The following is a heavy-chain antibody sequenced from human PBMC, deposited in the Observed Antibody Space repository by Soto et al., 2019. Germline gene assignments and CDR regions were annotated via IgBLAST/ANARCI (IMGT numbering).Heavy chain of an antibody. CDR1: GFTFSTYA. V-gene: IGHV3-23*01. J-gene: IGHJ4*02. D-gene: IGHD3-22*01. CDR2: ISGSGGST. Sequence: PGGSLSLTCAASGFTFSTYALSWVRHAQGKGLEWVSAISGSGGSTYYADSVKGRFTISRDNSKNTLYLQMNSLRAEDTAVYYCAKGTATIVVVMADYWGQGTLVTVSS. CDR3: AKGTATIVVVMADY.